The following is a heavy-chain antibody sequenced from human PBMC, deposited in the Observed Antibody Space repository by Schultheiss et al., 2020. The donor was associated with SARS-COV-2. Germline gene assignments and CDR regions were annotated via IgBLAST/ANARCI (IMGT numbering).Heavy chain of an antibody. D-gene: IGHD4-17*01. CDR1: GFTFSSYW. Sequence: GGSLRLSCAASGFTFSSYWMHWVRQAPGKGLVWVSRINSDGSSTTYADSVKGRFTISRDNSKNTLYLQMNSLRAEDTAVYYCARVGGGYGDYYFDYWGQGTLVTVSS. V-gene: IGHV3-74*01. CDR3: ARVGGGYGDYYFDY. CDR2: INSDGSST. J-gene: IGHJ4*02.